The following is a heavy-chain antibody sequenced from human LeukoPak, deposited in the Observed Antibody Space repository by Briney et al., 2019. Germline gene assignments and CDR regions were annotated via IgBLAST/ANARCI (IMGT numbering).Heavy chain of an antibody. Sequence: PSETLSLTCTVSGGSISSYYWSWIRQPPGKGLEWIGYIYTSGSTNYNPSLKSRVTISVDTSKNQFSLKLSSVTAADTAVYYCARGAYDILTGYHDDAFDIWGQGTMVTVSS. J-gene: IGHJ3*02. CDR1: GGSISSYY. D-gene: IGHD3-9*01. CDR3: ARGAYDILTGYHDDAFDI. V-gene: IGHV4-4*08. CDR2: IYTSGST.